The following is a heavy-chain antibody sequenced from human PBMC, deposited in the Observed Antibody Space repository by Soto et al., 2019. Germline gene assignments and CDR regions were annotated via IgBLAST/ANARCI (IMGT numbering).Heavy chain of an antibody. D-gene: IGHD3-10*01. J-gene: IGHJ3*02. V-gene: IGHV3-66*04. Sequence: PGGSLRLSCATSGFTVSSNYMSWVRQAPGEGLECVSVIYSGGSTDYAGSGKARFTIYRDNSKNTLYLQMNSLRAEDTAVYYCAKHHLITMGRGVIYSAFDIWGQGTMVTVSS. CDR3: AKHHLITMGRGVIYSAFDI. CDR1: GFTVSSNY. CDR2: IYSGGST.